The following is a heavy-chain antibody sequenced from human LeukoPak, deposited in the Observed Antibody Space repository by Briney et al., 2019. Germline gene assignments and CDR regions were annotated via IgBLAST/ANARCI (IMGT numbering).Heavy chain of an antibody. D-gene: IGHD3-22*01. CDR2: INPSGGST. J-gene: IGHJ4*02. Sequence: ASVKVSCKAFGYTFTSNYMHWVRQAPGQGPEWMGVINPSGGSTSYAQKFQGRVTMTRDMSTSTVYMELSSLRSEDTAVYYCARGGRNTMIVVGYFDYWGQGTLVTASS. CDR1: GYTFTSNY. V-gene: IGHV1-46*01. CDR3: ARGGRNTMIVVGYFDY.